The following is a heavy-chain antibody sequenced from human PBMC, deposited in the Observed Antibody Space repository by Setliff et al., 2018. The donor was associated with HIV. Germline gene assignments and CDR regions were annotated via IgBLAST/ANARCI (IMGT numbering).Heavy chain of an antibody. CDR1: GFTFSSYW. J-gene: IGHJ4*02. V-gene: IGHV3-7*03. D-gene: IGHD5-18*01. CDR2: IKQDGGEK. Sequence: PGGSLRLSCAASGFTFSSYWMTWVRQAPGKGLEWVANIKQDGGEKYSVDSGKGRFTISRDNAKNSLYLQMNSLRAEDTAVYYCVRDLPEGYSYGGWGDYWGQGTLVTVSS. CDR3: VRDLPEGYSYGGWGDY.